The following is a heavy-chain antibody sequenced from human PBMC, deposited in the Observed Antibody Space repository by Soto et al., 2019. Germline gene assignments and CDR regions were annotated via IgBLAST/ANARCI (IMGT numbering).Heavy chain of an antibody. CDR2: IIPILGIA. J-gene: IGHJ6*02. V-gene: IGHV1-69*02. CDR3: ARSRTNSYDFWSGYDYYGMDV. D-gene: IGHD3-3*01. Sequence: GASVKVSCKASGGTFSSYTISWVRQAPGQGLEWMGRIIPILGIANYAQKFQGRVTITADTSISTAYMELSRLRSDDTAVYYCARSRTNSYDFWSGYDYYGMDVWGQGTTVTVSS. CDR1: GGTFSSYT.